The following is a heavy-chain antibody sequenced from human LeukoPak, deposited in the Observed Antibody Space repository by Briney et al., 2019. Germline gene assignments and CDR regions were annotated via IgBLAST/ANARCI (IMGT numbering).Heavy chain of an antibody. Sequence: GGTLRLSCAASGFTFSSYSMNWVRQAPGKGLEWVSYISSSSSTIYYADSVKGRFTISRDNAKNSLYLQMNSLRAEDTAVYYCARDRSSGSYYLYYFDYRGQGTLVTVSS. D-gene: IGHD1-26*01. CDR3: ARDRSSGSYYLYYFDY. V-gene: IGHV3-48*01. CDR2: ISSSSSTI. J-gene: IGHJ4*02. CDR1: GFTFSSYS.